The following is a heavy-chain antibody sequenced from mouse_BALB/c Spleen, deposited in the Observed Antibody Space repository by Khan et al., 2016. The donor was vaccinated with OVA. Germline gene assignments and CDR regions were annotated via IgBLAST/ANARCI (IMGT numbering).Heavy chain of an antibody. Sequence: QIQLVQSGAELARPGASVKMSCKASGYTFTSYTIHWIKKRPGQGLEWIGYINPSNDYTNYNQKFKDKATLTTDNSSTTAYLRLSSLTSDDSAVYNCVRDGAYHRNDGWFAYWGQGTLVTVSA. CDR2: INPSNDYT. CDR3: VRDGAYHRNDGWFAY. J-gene: IGHJ3*01. CDR1: GYTFTSYT. D-gene: IGHD2-14*01. V-gene: IGHV1-4*01.